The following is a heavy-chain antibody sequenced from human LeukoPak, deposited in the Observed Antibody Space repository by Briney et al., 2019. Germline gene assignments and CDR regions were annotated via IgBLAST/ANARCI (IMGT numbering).Heavy chain of an antibody. D-gene: IGHD4-17*01. J-gene: IGHJ3*02. V-gene: IGHV4-34*01. CDR2: INHSGST. Sequence: SETLSLTCAVYGGSFSGYYWSWIRQPPGKGLEWIGEINHSGSTNYNPSLKSRVTISVDTSKNQFSLKLSSVTAADTAVYYCARQSDYGDYVEFAFDIWDQGTMVTVSS. CDR3: ARQSDYGDYVEFAFDI. CDR1: GGSFSGYY.